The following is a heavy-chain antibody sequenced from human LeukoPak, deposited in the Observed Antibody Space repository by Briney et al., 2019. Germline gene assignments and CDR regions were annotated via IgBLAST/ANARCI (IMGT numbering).Heavy chain of an antibody. CDR1: GFTFSSYS. CDR2: ISSSSSTI. Sequence: GGSLRLSCAASGFTFSSYSMNWVRQAPGKGLVWVSYISSSSSTIYYADSVKGRFTISRDNAKNSLYLQMNSLRAEDTAVYSCASSITIFGVVIPPFDYWGQGTLVTVSS. D-gene: IGHD3-3*01. V-gene: IGHV3-48*01. CDR3: ASSITIFGVVIPPFDY. J-gene: IGHJ4*02.